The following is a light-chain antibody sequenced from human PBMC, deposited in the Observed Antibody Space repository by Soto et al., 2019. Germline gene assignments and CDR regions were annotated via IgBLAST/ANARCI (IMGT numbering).Light chain of an antibody. Sequence: DIQINQSPSSLIASVGDRVTITRQATQDINIYLNWYQQKPGKAPNPLIYDASNLEIGVPSRFSGSGSGTHFTFTISSLQTEDIGTYYCQQYDSHPITFGRGTRRDIK. CDR3: QQYDSHPIT. CDR2: DAS. J-gene: IGKJ5*01. CDR1: QDINIY. V-gene: IGKV1-33*01.